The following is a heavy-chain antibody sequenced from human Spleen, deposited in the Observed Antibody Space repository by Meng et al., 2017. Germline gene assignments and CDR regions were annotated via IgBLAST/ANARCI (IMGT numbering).Heavy chain of an antibody. D-gene: IGHD4-11*01. CDR3: ARGPTTMAHDFDY. V-gene: IGHV4-34*01. CDR1: GGSFSDYY. Sequence: QGQLKQWGAGLLKPSETLSLTCFVSGGSFSDYYWSWIRQPPGKGLEWIGEINHSGSTNYNPSLESRATISVDTSQNNLSLKLSSVTAADSAVYYCARGPTTMAHDFDYWGQGTLVTVSS. J-gene: IGHJ4*02. CDR2: INHSGST.